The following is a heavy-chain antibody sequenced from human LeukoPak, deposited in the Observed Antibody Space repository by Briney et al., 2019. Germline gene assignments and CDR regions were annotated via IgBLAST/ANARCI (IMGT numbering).Heavy chain of an antibody. CDR2: ISYDGSNK. CDR1: GFTFSSYA. Sequence: GGSLRLSCAASGFTFSSYAMHWVRQAPGKGLEWVAVISYDGSNKYYADSVKGRFTISRDNSKNTLYLQMNSLRAEDTAVYYCARVKAAAGTWGCFDYWGQGTLVTVSS. CDR3: ARVKAAAGTWGCFDY. V-gene: IGHV3-30-3*01. D-gene: IGHD6-13*01. J-gene: IGHJ4*02.